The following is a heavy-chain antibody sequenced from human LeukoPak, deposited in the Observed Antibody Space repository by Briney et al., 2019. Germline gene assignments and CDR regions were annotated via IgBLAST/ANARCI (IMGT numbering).Heavy chain of an antibody. D-gene: IGHD2-2*02. V-gene: IGHV3-21*01. CDR1: GFTFSSYS. CDR3: ARDSRYCSSTSCYTGDH. CDR2: ISSSSYI. J-gene: IGHJ4*02. Sequence: PGGSLRLSCAASGFTFSSYSMNWVRQAPGKGLEWVSSISSSSYIYYADSVKGRFTISRDNAKNSLYLQMNSLRAEDTAVYYCARDSRYCSSTSCYTGDHWGQGTLVTVSS.